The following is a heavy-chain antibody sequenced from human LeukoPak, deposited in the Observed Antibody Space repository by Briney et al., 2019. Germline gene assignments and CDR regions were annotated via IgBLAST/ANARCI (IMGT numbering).Heavy chain of an antibody. CDR3: ARVYCSGGACVNWFDP. J-gene: IGHJ5*02. CDR1: GDSVSSNTAA. V-gene: IGHV6-1*01. D-gene: IGHD2-15*01. Sequence: SQTLSLTCAISGDSVSSNTAAWNWIRQSPSRGLEWLGRTYYGSKWYNDYAVSVKSRITINPDTSKNQFSLQLNSVTPEDTAVYYCARVYCSGGACVNWFDPWGQGALVTVSS. CDR2: TYYGSKWYN.